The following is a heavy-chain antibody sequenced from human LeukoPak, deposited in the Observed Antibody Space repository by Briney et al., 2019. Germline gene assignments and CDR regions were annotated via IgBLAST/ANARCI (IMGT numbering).Heavy chain of an antibody. D-gene: IGHD4-17*01. V-gene: IGHV4-30-2*01. J-gene: IGHJ6*02. Sequence: PSQTLSLTCAVSGGSISSGGYSWSWIRQPPGKGLEWIGYIYHSGSTYYNPSLKSRVTISVDRSKNQFSLKLSSVTAADTAVYYCARANGDYYYYGMDVWGQGATVTVYS. CDR3: ARANGDYYYYGMDV. CDR2: IYHSGST. CDR1: GGSISSGGYS.